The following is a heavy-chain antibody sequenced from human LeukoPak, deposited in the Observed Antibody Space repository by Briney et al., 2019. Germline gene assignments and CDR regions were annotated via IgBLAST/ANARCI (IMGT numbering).Heavy chain of an antibody. CDR2: IYSGGST. J-gene: IGHJ3*02. Sequence: SGGSLRLPCTASGFTESSKYMSGARQAPGKGLAWVSVIYSGGSTYYADSVKGRFTISRDNSKNTLYLQMNSLRAEDTAVYYCARDRERYCSAGSCYDAPVVAFEICGPKTMVTVSS. V-gene: IGHV3-66*01. CDR1: GFTESSKY. CDR3: ARDRERYCSAGSCYDAPVVAFEI. D-gene: IGHD2-15*01.